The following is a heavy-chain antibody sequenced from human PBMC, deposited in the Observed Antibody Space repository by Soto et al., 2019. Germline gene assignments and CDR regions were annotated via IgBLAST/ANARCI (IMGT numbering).Heavy chain of an antibody. CDR1: GYTFTGYY. CDR2: INPNSGGT. Sequence: EASVKVSCKASGYTFTGYYMHWVRQAPGQGLEWMGWINPNSGGTNYAQKFQGRVTMTRDTSISTAYMELSRLRSDDTAVYYCARDRYIAVAGTPDYWGQGTLVTVSS. V-gene: IGHV1-2*02. J-gene: IGHJ4*02. D-gene: IGHD6-19*01. CDR3: ARDRYIAVAGTPDY.